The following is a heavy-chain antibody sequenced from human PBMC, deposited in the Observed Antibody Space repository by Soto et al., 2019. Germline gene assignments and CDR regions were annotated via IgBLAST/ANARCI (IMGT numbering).Heavy chain of an antibody. V-gene: IGHV3-74*01. J-gene: IGHJ5*02. CDR2: MNTDGSDT. D-gene: IGHD2-8*01. Sequence: EMQLVESGGGLVQPGGSLRLSCAASGFTFSSYWMHWVRQAPGKGLVWVSRMNTDGSDTYYADSVKGRFTISRDNARNTVYLQMNSLRVEDKAVYYCAREGMGFSNWFDPRGQGTLVSVSS. CDR3: AREGMGFSNWFDP. CDR1: GFTFSSYW.